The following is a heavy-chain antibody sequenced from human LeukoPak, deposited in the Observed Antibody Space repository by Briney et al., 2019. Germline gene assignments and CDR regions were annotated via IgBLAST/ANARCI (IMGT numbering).Heavy chain of an antibody. D-gene: IGHD5-12*01. Sequence: SETLSLTCTVSGGSISSSSYYWGWIRQPPGKGLEWIGNIYYSGSTYYNPSLKSRVPIDGDTSKNQFSLKLSSVTAADTAVFYCARRRGYDPFDYWGQGTLVTVSS. V-gene: IGHV4-39*01. J-gene: IGHJ4*02. CDR1: GGSISSSSYY. CDR3: ARRRGYDPFDY. CDR2: IYYSGST.